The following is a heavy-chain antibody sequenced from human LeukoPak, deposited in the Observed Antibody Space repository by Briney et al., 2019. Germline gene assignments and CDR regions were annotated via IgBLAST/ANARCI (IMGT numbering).Heavy chain of an antibody. CDR2: IWYDGSKK. CDR1: GFTFSSYG. Sequence: PGRSLRLSCATSGFTFSSYGMHWVRQAPGKGLEWVAVIWYDGSKKYYADSVKGRLTISRDNSKNTLYLQMNSLRAEDTAVYYCARDSLVGYYLFDYWGQGTLVTVSS. J-gene: IGHJ4*02. D-gene: IGHD3-3*01. V-gene: IGHV3-33*01. CDR3: ARDSLVGYYLFDY.